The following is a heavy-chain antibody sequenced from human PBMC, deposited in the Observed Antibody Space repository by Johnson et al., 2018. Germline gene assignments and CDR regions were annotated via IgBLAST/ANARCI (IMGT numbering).Heavy chain of an antibody. V-gene: IGHV4-4*02. CDR2: IHETGTT. D-gene: IGHD3-10*02. CDR3: GRTQRECSFCAFDV. CDR1: GGSISRSNW. Sequence: QVQLQESGPGLVEPSGTLSLTCVVSGGSISRSNWWSWVRQPPGKGLEWLGEIHETGTTKYNASLKSRITILVDKSKNQLSLHLTSVTAADSAWYFCGRTQRECSFCAFDVWGQGTMVTVSS. J-gene: IGHJ3*01.